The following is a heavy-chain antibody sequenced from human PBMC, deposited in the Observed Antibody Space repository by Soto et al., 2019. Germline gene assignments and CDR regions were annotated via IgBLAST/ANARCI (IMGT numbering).Heavy chain of an antibody. CDR2: INPRSGKT. CDR3: ARGLGYSDSSGYPFDY. Sequence: VQLVQSGAEVKRPGASVKISCKASGDTLSTYYMHWARQAPGQGLEWMGIINPRSGKTNYPQKFQGRVTMTRVTSTTTVYMELSTLRSEDTAMYYCARGLGYSDSSGYPFDYWGQGTLVTVSS. D-gene: IGHD3-22*01. V-gene: IGHV1-46*03. CDR1: GDTLSTYY. J-gene: IGHJ4*02.